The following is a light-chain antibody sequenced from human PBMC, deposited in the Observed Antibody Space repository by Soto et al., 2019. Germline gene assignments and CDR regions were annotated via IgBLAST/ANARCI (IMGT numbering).Light chain of an antibody. Sequence: DIQMTQSPSTLSASVGDRVTITCRASQSLNNWLAWYQQKPGKAPKLLIYKAYSLESGVPSRFSGSGSGTEFTLTISSRQPDDFATYYCQQYNSYSWTFGQGTKVDIK. J-gene: IGKJ1*01. CDR2: KAY. CDR1: QSLNNW. CDR3: QQYNSYSWT. V-gene: IGKV1-5*03.